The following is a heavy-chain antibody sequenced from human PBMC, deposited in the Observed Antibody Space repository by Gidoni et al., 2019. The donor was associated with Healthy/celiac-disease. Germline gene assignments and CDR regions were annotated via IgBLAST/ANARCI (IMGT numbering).Heavy chain of an antibody. J-gene: IGHJ5*02. CDR1: GGSISSYY. V-gene: IGHV4-59*01. Sequence: QVQLQESGPGLVKPSETLSLTCTASGGSISSYYWSWIRQPPGKGLEWIGYIYYSGSTNYNPSLKSRVTISVDTSKNQFSLKLSSVTAADTAVYYCARVERFPEFDPWGQGTLVTVSS. CDR3: ARVERFPEFDP. CDR2: IYYSGST. D-gene: IGHD3-3*01.